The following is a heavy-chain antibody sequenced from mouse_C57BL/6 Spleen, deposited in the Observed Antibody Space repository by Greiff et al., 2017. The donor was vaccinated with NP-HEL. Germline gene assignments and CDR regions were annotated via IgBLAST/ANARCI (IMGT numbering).Heavy chain of an antibody. Sequence: QVQLQQPGAELVKPGASVKLSCKASGYTFTSYWMQWVKQRPGQGLEWIGEIDPSDSYTNYNQKFKGKATLTVDTSSSTAYMQLSSLTSEDSAVYYCARAHYGNYVGAMDYWGQGTSVTVSS. CDR1: GYTFTSYW. D-gene: IGHD2-1*01. CDR3: ARAHYGNYVGAMDY. V-gene: IGHV1-50*01. CDR2: IDPSDSYT. J-gene: IGHJ4*01.